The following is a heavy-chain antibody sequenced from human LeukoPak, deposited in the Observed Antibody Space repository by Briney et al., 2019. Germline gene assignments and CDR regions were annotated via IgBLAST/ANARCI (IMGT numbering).Heavy chain of an antibody. V-gene: IGHV3-7*03. CDR2: IQQDGSDK. J-gene: IGHJ4*02. CDR3: ARGRYAGSDY. Sequence: PGGSLRLSCAASGFTFSSSWMSWVRQAPGKGLEWVANIQQDGSDKYYVDSVKGRFTISRDNSKNTLYLQMNSLRAEDTAVYYCARGRYAGSDYWGQGTLVTVSS. D-gene: IGHD3-16*01. CDR1: GFTFSSSW.